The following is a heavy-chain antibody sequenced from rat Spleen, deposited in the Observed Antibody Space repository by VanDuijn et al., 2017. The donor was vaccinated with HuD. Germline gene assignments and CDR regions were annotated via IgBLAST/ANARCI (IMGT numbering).Heavy chain of an antibody. CDR2: ISTSGDST. Sequence: EVQLVESGGGLVQPGRSLKLSCAASGFTFSDYNMAWVRQAPKKGLEWVATISTSGDSTYYRDSVMGRFTISRDNAKSTLYLQMNSLRSEDTATYYCERQDYYDGSYYYSDWFAYWGQGTLVTVSS. V-gene: IGHV5-7*01. CDR1: GFTFSDYN. D-gene: IGHD1-12*02. J-gene: IGHJ3*01. CDR3: ERQDYYDGSYYYSDWFAY.